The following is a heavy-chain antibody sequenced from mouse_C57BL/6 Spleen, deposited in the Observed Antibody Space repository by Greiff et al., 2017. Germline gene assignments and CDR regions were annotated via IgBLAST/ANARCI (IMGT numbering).Heavy chain of an antibody. Sequence: EVHLVESEGGLVQPGSSMKLSCTASGFTFSDYYMAWVRQVPEKGLEWVANINYDGSSTYYLKSLKSRFIISRDNAKNILYLQMSSLKSEDTATYYCARGYWAYWYFDVWGTGTTVTVSS. CDR1: GFTFSDYY. V-gene: IGHV5-16*01. J-gene: IGHJ1*03. CDR2: INYDGSST. CDR3: ARGYWAYWYFDV. D-gene: IGHD2-12*01.